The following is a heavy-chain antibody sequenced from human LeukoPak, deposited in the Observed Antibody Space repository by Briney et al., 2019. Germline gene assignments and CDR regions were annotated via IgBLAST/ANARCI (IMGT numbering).Heavy chain of an antibody. D-gene: IGHD6-19*01. CDR3: AHREWPVLLGAFDI. J-gene: IGHJ3*02. Sequence: SGPTLVKPTQTLTLTCTFSGFSLSTSGVGVGWIRQPPGKALEWLALIYWDDDKRYSPSLKSRLTITKDTSKNQVVLTMTNMDPVDTATYYCAHREWPVLLGAFDIWGQGTMVTVSS. CDR1: GFSLSTSGVG. V-gene: IGHV2-5*02. CDR2: IYWDDDK.